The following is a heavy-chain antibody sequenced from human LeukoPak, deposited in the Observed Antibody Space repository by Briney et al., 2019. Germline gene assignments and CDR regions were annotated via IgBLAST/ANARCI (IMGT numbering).Heavy chain of an antibody. CDR3: ARLPIVVVPAAVYYYGMDV. V-gene: IGHV4-39*01. CDR1: GGSFSGYY. CDR2: IYYSGST. J-gene: IGHJ6*02. D-gene: IGHD2-2*01. Sequence: PSETLSLTCAVYGGSFSGYYWGWIRQPPGKGLEWIGSIYYSGSTYYNPSLKSRVTISVDTSKNQFSLKLSSVTAADTAVYYCARLPIVVVPAAVYYYGMDVWGQGTTVTVSS.